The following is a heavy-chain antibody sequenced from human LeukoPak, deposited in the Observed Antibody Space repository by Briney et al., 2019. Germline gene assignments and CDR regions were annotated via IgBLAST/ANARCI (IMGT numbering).Heavy chain of an antibody. Sequence: GASVKVSCKASGYTFTSYDINWVRQATGQGLEWMGWMNPDSGNTGYAQKFQGRVTITRNTSISTAYMELSSLRSEDTAVYYCARGSGSPDNAFDIWGQGTMVTVSS. CDR2: MNPDSGNT. CDR3: ARGSGSPDNAFDI. CDR1: GYTFTSYD. D-gene: IGHD6-25*01. J-gene: IGHJ3*02. V-gene: IGHV1-8*03.